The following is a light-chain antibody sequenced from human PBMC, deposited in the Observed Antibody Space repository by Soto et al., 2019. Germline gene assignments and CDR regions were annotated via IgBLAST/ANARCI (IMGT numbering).Light chain of an antibody. J-gene: IGLJ3*02. Sequence: QAVVTQPPSVSGAPGQRVTISCTGSSSNIGAGYDVHWYQQLPGTAPKLLIYGNSNRPSGVPDRFSGSKSGTSASLAITGLQAEDEADYYCSSYRPTTWVFGGGTKLTVL. CDR3: SSYRPTTWV. V-gene: IGLV1-40*01. CDR2: GNS. CDR1: SSNIGAGYD.